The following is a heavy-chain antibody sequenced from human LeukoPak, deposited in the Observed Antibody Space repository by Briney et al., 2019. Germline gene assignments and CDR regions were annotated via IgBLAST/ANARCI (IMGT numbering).Heavy chain of an antibody. CDR1: GFTFSSCA. J-gene: IGHJ4*02. V-gene: IGHV3-30*04. D-gene: IGHD3-10*01. Sequence: PGWSLRLSCAASGFTFSSCAMHWVRQAPGKGLEWVAVISYDGSNKYYADSVKGRFTISRDNSKNTLYLQMNSLRAEDTAVYYCARRGGSGPRYWGQGTLVTVSS. CDR2: ISYDGSNK. CDR3: ARRGGSGPRY.